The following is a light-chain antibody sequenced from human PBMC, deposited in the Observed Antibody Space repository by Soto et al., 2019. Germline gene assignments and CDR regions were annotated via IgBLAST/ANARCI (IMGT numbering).Light chain of an antibody. CDR2: EVT. Sequence: QSVLTQPASVSGSPGQSISISCSGTSSDIGGYNSVSWLQQHPGRAPKLMIYEVTNRPSGVSNRFSGSKSGNTASLTISGLQSEDEADYYCTSYTSSSTWVFGGGTKVTVL. CDR3: TSYTSSSTWV. V-gene: IGLV2-14*01. J-gene: IGLJ3*02. CDR1: SSDIGGYNS.